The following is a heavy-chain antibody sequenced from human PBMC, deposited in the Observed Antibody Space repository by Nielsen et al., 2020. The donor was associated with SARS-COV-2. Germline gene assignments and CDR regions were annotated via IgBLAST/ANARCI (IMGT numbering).Heavy chain of an antibody. J-gene: IGHJ3*01. Sequence: ETLSLTCTVSSASVHTYFWSWIRQPPGKGLEWVADIKPDGSEKVYVDSVKGRFTISRDNAKNSMSLQMNSLRVEDTAVYYCARDWSRAFDVWGQGTMVTVSS. CDR2: IKPDGSEK. CDR1: SASVHTYF. V-gene: IGHV3-7*01. CDR3: ARDWSRAFDV.